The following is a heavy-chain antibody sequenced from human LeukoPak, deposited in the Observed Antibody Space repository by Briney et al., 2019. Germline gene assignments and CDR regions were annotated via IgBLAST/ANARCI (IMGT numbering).Heavy chain of an antibody. Sequence: GASVKVSCKASGYTFTGYYMHWVRQAPGQGLEWMGRINPNSGGTNYAQKFQGRVTMTRDTSISTAYMELSRLRSDDTAVYYRARDKRDHSSSSHHNWLDPWGQGTLVTVSS. D-gene: IGHD6-6*01. CDR1: GYTFTGYY. V-gene: IGHV1-2*06. CDR3: ARDKRDHSSSSHHNWLDP. CDR2: INPNSGGT. J-gene: IGHJ5*02.